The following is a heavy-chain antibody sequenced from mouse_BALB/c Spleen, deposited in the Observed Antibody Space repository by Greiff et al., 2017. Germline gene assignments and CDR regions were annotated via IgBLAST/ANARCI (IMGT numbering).Heavy chain of an antibody. CDR3: ARFLYEYYAMDY. Sequence: EVQLVESGGGLVQPGGSRKLSCAASGFTFSSFGMHWVRQAPEKGLEWVAYISSGSSTIYYADTVKGRFTISRDNPKNTLFLQMTSLRSEDTAMYYCARFLYEYYAMDYWGQGTSVTVSS. CDR2: ISSGSSTI. J-gene: IGHJ4*01. V-gene: IGHV5-17*02. CDR1: GFTFSSFG. D-gene: IGHD2-3*01.